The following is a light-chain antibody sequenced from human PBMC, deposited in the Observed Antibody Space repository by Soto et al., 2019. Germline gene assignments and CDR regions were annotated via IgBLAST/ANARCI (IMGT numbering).Light chain of an antibody. CDR2: EGS. CDR3: CSYAGSSTA. Sequence: QSALTQPASVSGSPGQSITISCTGTSSDVGSHNLVSWYQQHPGKAPKLMIYEGSKRPSGVSNRFSGSKSGNTASLTISGLQAEDEADYYCCSYAGSSTAVGGGTKVTVL. CDR1: SSDVGSHNL. V-gene: IGLV2-23*01. J-gene: IGLJ2*01.